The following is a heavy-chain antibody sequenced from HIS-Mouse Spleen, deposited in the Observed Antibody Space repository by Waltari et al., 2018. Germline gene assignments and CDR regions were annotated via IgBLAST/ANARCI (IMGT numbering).Heavy chain of an antibody. V-gene: IGHV3-7*01. Sequence: EVQLVESGGGLVQPGGSLRLSCAASGFTFSSYWMRWVLQAPGKGLEWVANIKQDGSEKYYVDSVKGRFTISRDNAKNSLYLQMNSLRAEETAVYYCAREFSVPGDAFDIWGQGTMVTVSS. CDR1: GFTFSSYW. CDR3: AREFSVPGDAFDI. J-gene: IGHJ3*02. D-gene: IGHD1-26*01. CDR2: IKQDGSEK.